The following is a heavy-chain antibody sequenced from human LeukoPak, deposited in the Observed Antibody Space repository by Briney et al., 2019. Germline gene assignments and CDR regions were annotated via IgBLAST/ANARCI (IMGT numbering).Heavy chain of an antibody. CDR3: VGRGLYGGTWLFEY. CDR2: IYHDRTT. J-gene: IGHJ4*02. Sequence: PSGTLSLTCTVSGDSITAPKWWSWVRQAPGEGLEWIGEIYHDRTTSFNPSLKSRLTISVDKSANQFFLNLNSVSATDTAVYYCVGRGLYGGTWLFEYWGQGALVTVSS. V-gene: IGHV4-4*02. CDR1: GDSITAPKW. D-gene: IGHD2-8*01.